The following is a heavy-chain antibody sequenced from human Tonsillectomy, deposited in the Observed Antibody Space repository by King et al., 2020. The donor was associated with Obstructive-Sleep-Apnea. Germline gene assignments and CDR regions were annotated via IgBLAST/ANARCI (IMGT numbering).Heavy chain of an antibody. Sequence: VQLVESGGGVVQPGRSLRLSCAASGFTFCSYGMHWVRQAPVKGLEWVALMSYVGNNKFYADSGKGRFTISRDTAKNTLYLQMSSLRAEDTAVYYCASAAMRAPAFDYWGQGTLVTVSS. D-gene: IGHD2-2*01. V-gene: IGHV3-30*03. CDR2: MSYVGNNK. J-gene: IGHJ4*02. CDR1: GFTFCSYG. CDR3: ASAAMRAPAFDY.